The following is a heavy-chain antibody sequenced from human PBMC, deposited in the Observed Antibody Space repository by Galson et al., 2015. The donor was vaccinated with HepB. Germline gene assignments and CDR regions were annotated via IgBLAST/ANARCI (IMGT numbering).Heavy chain of an antibody. CDR1: GVTFSDYR. CDR3: TRDFAEMATDY. V-gene: IGHV3-48*02. J-gene: IGHJ4*02. CDR2: ISRSSIVI. Sequence: SLRLSCAVSGVTFSDYRMNWVRQAPGKGLEWISYISRSSIVIYYADFVKGRFTISRDNAKNLLYLQMNSLTDEDTAVYYCTRDFAEMATDYWGQGTMVTVSS. D-gene: IGHD5-24*01.